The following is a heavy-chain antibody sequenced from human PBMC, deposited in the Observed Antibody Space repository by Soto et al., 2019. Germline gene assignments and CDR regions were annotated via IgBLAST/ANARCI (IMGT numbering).Heavy chain of an antibody. Sequence: SYTQSLTSVVSSCSIRSGGYSWCWIRQPPGKGLEWIGYIYHSGSTYYNPSLKSRVTISVDRSKNQFSLKLSSVTAADTAVYYCARVPTPWGQGTLVTVS. V-gene: IGHV4-30-2*01. CDR1: SCSIRSGGYS. CDR3: ARVPTP. CDR2: IYHSGST. D-gene: IGHD2-2*01. J-gene: IGHJ5*02.